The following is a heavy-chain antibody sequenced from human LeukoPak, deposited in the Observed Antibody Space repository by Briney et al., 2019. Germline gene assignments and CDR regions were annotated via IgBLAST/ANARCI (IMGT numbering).Heavy chain of an antibody. D-gene: IGHD3-3*01. J-gene: IGHJ6*03. CDR3: ASGSYYDFWSGYSRYYYYYMDV. CDR1: GGTFSSYA. Sequence: GASVKVSCKASGGTFSSYAISWVRQAPGQGLEWMGRIIPIFGTANYAQKFQGRVTITTDESTSTAYMELSSLRSEDTAVYYCASGSYYDFWSGYSRYYYYYMDVWGKGTTVTVFS. CDR2: IIPIFGTA. V-gene: IGHV1-69*05.